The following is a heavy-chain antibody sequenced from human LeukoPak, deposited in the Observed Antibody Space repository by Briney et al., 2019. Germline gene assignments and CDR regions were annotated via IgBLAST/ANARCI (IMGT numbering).Heavy chain of an antibody. Sequence: PSETLSLTCTVSGYSITSAYYWGWIRQPPGKGLEWMGSFFLKGSTYYNPSLKSRGTISVDTSKNQFSLTLSSETAADTAVYYCARVARCTSCFDVDYWGQGTLVTVSS. J-gene: IGHJ4*02. CDR2: FFLKGST. V-gene: IGHV4-38-2*02. CDR3: ARVARCTSCFDVDY. CDR1: GYSITSAYY. D-gene: IGHD2-2*01.